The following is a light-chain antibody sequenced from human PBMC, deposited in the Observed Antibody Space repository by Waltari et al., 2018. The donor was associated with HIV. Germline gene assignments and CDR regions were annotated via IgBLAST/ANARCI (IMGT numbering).Light chain of an antibody. CDR2: KDS. V-gene: IGLV3-27*01. Sequence: SYELTQPSSVSVSPGQTARITRSGDVVPKKYARWFQQNPGQAPVLLISKDSERPPGCPERFSGPSSGTTVPLTISGAQVEDEADYYCYSASDNNEVFGGGTKLTVL. J-gene: IGLJ3*02. CDR1: VVPKKY. CDR3: YSASDNNEV.